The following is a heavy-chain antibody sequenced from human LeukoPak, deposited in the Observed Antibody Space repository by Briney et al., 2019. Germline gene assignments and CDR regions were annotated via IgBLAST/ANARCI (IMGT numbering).Heavy chain of an antibody. CDR1: GGTFSSYA. V-gene: IGHV1-69*13. CDR2: IIPIFGTA. D-gene: IGHD7-27*01. CDR3: ARGPPNWGFIGY. Sequence: SVKVSCKASGGTFSSYAISWVRQAPGQGLEWMGGIIPIFGTANYAQKFQGRVTITADESTSTAYMELSSLRSEDTAVYYCARGPPNWGFIGYWGQGTLVTVSS. J-gene: IGHJ4*02.